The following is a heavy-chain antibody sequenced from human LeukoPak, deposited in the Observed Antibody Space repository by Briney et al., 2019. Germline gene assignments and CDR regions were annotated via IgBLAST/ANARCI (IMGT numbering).Heavy chain of an antibody. CDR2: IYISGST. D-gene: IGHD4-23*01. Sequence: SETLSLTCTVSGGSISSDNDHWSWIRQPAGKGLEWIGRIYISGSTNYNPSLKSRFTISVDTSKNQFSLKLSSVTAADTAVYYCARVFGGPVSRRFDPWGQGTLVTVSS. V-gene: IGHV4-61*02. CDR1: GGSISSDNDH. J-gene: IGHJ5*02. CDR3: ARVFGGPVSRRFDP.